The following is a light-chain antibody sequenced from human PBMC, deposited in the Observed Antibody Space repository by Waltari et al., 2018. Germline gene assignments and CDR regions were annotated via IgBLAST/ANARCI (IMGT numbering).Light chain of an antibody. CDR2: GTS. CDR3: QQYGGSTAM. CDR1: QGVDSTY. V-gene: IGKV3-20*01. J-gene: IGKJ1*01. Sequence: EIVMTQSPGTLSLSPGERVTLSCRASQGVDSTYLGWYQQKPGQAPRLLIYGTSSRATGVPDRFSGSGSGTDFTLTISRLEAEDFAVYYCQQYGGSTAMFGQGTKVEIK.